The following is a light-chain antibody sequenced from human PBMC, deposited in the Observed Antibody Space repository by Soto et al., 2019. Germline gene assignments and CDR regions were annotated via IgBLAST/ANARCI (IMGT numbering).Light chain of an antibody. V-gene: IGKV3-20*01. CDR1: QSVSSNY. J-gene: IGKJ2*01. CDR2: GAS. CDR3: QHYGRSAYT. Sequence: EIVLTQSPGTLSLSPGERATLSCRASQSVSSNYLAWYKQKPGQAPRLLIYGASSRATGITDRFSGSGSGTDFTLTISRLEPEDFAVYYCQHYGRSAYTFGQGTTLEIK.